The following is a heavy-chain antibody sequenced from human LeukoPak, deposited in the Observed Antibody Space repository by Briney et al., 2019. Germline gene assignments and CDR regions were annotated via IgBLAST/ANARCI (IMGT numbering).Heavy chain of an antibody. CDR3: EKAEAFGRIDY. CDR1: GFTFSSYS. CDR2: ISGSGGST. D-gene: IGHD3-16*01. Sequence: GGSLRLSCAASGFTFSSYSMSWVRQAPGKGLEWVSAISGSGGSTYYADSVKGRFTISRHNSKNTLYLQMKSLRAEDTAVYYCEKAEAFGRIDYWGQGTLVTVSS. J-gene: IGHJ4*02. V-gene: IGHV3-23*01.